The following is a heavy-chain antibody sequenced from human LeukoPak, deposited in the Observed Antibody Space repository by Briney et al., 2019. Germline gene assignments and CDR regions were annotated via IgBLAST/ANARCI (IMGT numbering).Heavy chain of an antibody. CDR1: GFTFSSYA. V-gene: IGHV3-30*04. D-gene: IGHD2-2*01. CDR3: AKDIASPAYCSSTSCYQGPADV. Sequence: SGGSLRLSCAASGFTFSSYAMHWVRQAPGKGLEWVAVISYDGSNKYYADSVKGRFTISRDNAKNTLYLQMNSLRAEDTALYYCAKDIASPAYCSSTSCYQGPADVWGKGTTVTVSS. CDR2: ISYDGSNK. J-gene: IGHJ6*04.